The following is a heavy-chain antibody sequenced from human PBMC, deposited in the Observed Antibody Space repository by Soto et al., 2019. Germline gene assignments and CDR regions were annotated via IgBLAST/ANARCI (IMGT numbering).Heavy chain of an antibody. J-gene: IGHJ3*01. V-gene: IGHV3-53*01. CDR3: ATWLQREHAYGV. D-gene: IGHD1-1*01. Sequence: DVQLVESGGGLIQRGGSLRLSCAAVGMTVSGKKYVAWVRQAPGKGLEWVSGVYDVDGKYYADSVKGRFTTSRDISKTTVYLGMNDLGPGDTAIFFCATWLQREHAYGVWGLGTTVTVSS. CDR2: VYDVDGK. CDR1: GMTVSGKKY.